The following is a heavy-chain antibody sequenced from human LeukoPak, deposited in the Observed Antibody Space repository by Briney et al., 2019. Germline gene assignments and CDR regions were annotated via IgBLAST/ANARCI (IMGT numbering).Heavy chain of an antibody. V-gene: IGHV4-4*07. D-gene: IGHD3-22*01. CDR2: FYTSGST. J-gene: IGHJ3*02. Sequence: SETLSFICTVSGGSISSYYWSWIRQPAGKGLEWIGRFYTSGSTNYNPSLKSRVTMSVDTYKNQFSLKLRSVTAADTAVYYCARDLDSSALQPDAFDIWGQGTLVTVSS. CDR1: GGSISSYY. CDR3: ARDLDSSALQPDAFDI.